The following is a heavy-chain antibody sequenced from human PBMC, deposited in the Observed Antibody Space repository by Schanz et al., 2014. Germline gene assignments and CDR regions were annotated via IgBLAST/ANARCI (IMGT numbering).Heavy chain of an antibody. CDR2: IGGDASRT. J-gene: IGHJ5*02. CDR3: ARPPPLVRGIAGWFGP. CDR1: GFNFITFA. Sequence: EVHLVESGGGLVQPGGSLRLSCAASGFNFITFAMSWVRQAPGKGPEWVSAIGGDASRTYYADSVKGRFTISRDNSKRTLYLKMNSRRADATAVYYCARPPPLVRGIAGWFGPWGQGSLVTVSS. D-gene: IGHD3-10*01. V-gene: IGHV3-23*04.